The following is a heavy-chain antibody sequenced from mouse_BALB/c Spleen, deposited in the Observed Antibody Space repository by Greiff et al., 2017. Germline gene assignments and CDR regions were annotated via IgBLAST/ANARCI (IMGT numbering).Heavy chain of an antibody. Sequence: LQQPGSELVRPGASVKLSCKASGYTFTSYWMHWVKQRHGQGLEWIGNIYPGSGSTNYDEKFKSKGTLTVDTSSSTAYMHLSSLTSEDSAVYYCTTVVASDYWGQGTTLTVSS. CDR3: TTVVASDY. J-gene: IGHJ2*01. CDR1: GYTFTSYW. D-gene: IGHD1-1*01. V-gene: IGHV1S22*01. CDR2: IYPGSGST.